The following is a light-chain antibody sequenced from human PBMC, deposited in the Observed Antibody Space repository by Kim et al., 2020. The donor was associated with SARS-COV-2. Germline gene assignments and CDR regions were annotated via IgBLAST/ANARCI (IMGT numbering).Light chain of an antibody. CDR2: GAP. CDR3: QQYDEWPPWT. J-gene: IGKJ1*01. Sequence: SLGGRAPPSRRASQRVRKHLAWHRPKTGQAPRLRIYGAPPRATGSPARFSGSGAGTEFTLTTSRLQSEDSAVHYIQQYDEWPPWTFGQGTKVDI. V-gene: IGKV3-15*01. CDR1: QRVRKH.